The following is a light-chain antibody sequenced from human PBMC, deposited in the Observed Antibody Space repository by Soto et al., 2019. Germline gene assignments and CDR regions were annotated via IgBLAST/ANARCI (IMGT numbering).Light chain of an antibody. CDR1: SSDIGSYDV. J-gene: IGLJ3*02. Sequence: QSALTQPASMSGSPGESITISCSGSSSDIGSYDVVSWYQQLPGKAPKLIIYKVNERPSGISNRFSGSKSGNTASLTISGLQGEDEALYFCCSYVGSSVVAFGGGTKLTVL. CDR3: CSYVGSSVVA. CDR2: KVN. V-gene: IGLV2-23*02.